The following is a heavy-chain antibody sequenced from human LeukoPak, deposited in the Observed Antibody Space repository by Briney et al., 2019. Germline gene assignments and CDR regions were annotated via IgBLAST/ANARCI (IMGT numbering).Heavy chain of an antibody. CDR3: ARSEQWLVIHLDY. CDR1: GGTFSSYA. V-gene: IGHV1-69*13. Sequence: ASLKVSCKASGGTFSSYAISWVRPAPGQGLEWMGGIIPIFGTANYAQKFQGRVTVTADEATSTAYMELSSLRSEDTAVYYCARSEQWLVIHLDYWGQGTLVTVSS. J-gene: IGHJ4*02. CDR2: IIPIFGTA. D-gene: IGHD6-19*01.